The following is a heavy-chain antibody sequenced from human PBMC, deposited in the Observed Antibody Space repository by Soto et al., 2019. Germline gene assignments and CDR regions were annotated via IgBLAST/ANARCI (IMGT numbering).Heavy chain of an antibody. CDR3: ARTMVRGIIPIWFDP. J-gene: IGHJ5*02. V-gene: IGHV4-30-2*01. Sequence: QLQESGSGLVKPSQTLSLTCAVSGDSISSGGYSWSWIRQPPGKSLEWIGYIYHSGTSYYNPSLKSRFTMSLDRSENQFSMKLNSVTAADTAVYFCARTMVRGIIPIWFDPWGQGALVIVSS. D-gene: IGHD3-10*01. CDR2: IYHSGTS. CDR1: GDSISSGGYS.